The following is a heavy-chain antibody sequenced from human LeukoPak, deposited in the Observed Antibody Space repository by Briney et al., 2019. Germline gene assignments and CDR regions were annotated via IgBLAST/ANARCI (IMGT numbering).Heavy chain of an antibody. V-gene: IGHV3-33*01. CDR3: ARPTYSGSYYWFDY. CDR2: IWYDGSNK. D-gene: IGHD1-26*01. Sequence: GGSLRLSCAASGFTFSSYGMHWVRQAPGKGLEWVAVIWYDGSNKYYADSVKGRFTISRDNSKNTLYLQMNSLRAEDTAVYYCARPTYSGSYYWFDYWGQGTLVT. J-gene: IGHJ4*02. CDR1: GFTFSSYG.